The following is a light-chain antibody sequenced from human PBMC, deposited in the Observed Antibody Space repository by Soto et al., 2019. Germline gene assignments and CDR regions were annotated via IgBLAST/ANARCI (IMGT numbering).Light chain of an antibody. CDR2: HAS. V-gene: IGKV3-11*01. CDR3: QQRANWPLT. J-gene: IGKJ4*01. Sequence: EIELTQSPATLSLSPGEIATLSCRSSQSISSYLAWYQQKPGQAPRLLIYHASNRATGIPARFSGSGSGTDFTLTISSLEPDAFAVYYCQQRANWPLTFGGGTTVEIK. CDR1: QSISSY.